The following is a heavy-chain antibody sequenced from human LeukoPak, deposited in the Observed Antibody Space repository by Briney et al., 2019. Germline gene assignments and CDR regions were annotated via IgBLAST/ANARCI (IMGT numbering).Heavy chain of an antibody. J-gene: IGHJ5*02. V-gene: IGHV1-46*01. CDR2: INPSGSAT. D-gene: IGHD3-16*01. CDR3: ARDISEGDYAWWFDP. CDR1: GYSFTSHY. Sequence: ASVKVSCKASGYSFTSHYMHWVRQAPGQGLEWMGLINPSGSATRYAQSFQGRVTMTRDLSTSTDYMELSSLRSDDTAVYFYARDISEGDYAWWFDPWGQGTLVTVAS.